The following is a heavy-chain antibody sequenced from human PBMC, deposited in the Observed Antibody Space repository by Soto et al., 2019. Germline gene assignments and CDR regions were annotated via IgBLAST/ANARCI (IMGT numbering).Heavy chain of an antibody. CDR3: ARDGCSGGSCYSPSSFGY. Sequence: QVQLVQSGAEVKKPGASVKVSCKASGYTFTSYYIHWVRQAPGQVLEWMGIINPSGGSTSYAQKFQGRVTMTRDTSTSTVYMELSSRRSEDTAVYYCARDGCSGGSCYSPSSFGYWGQGTLVTVSS. D-gene: IGHD2-15*01. J-gene: IGHJ4*02. CDR2: INPSGGST. CDR1: GYTFTSYY. V-gene: IGHV1-46*03.